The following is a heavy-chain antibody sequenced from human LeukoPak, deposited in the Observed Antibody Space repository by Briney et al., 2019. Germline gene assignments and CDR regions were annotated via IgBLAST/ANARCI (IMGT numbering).Heavy chain of an antibody. CDR2: VHLDGRT. J-gene: IGHJ4*02. CDR1: GGSVINTNW. Sequence: SGTLSLTCGVSGGSVINTNWWTWVRQPPGKGLEWIGEVHLDGRTNYNPSLESRLTMSVDVSENQVSLKLTSVTAADTAVYYCAREGGSYRPLDYSGQGTLVTVSS. D-gene: IGHD3-10*01. V-gene: IGHV4-4*02. CDR3: AREGGSYRPLDY.